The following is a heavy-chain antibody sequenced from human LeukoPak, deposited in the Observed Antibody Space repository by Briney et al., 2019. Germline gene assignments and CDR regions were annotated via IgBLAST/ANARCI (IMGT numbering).Heavy chain of an antibody. Sequence: GGSLRLSCAASGFTFSSYSMNWVRQAPGKGLEWVSSISSSSSYIYYADSVKGRFTISRDNAKNSLYLQMNSLRADDTAVYYCARGEYYYDSSGYYPFDYWGQGTLVTVSS. CDR3: ARGEYYYDSSGYYPFDY. CDR2: ISSSSSYI. J-gene: IGHJ4*02. D-gene: IGHD3-22*01. CDR1: GFTFSSYS. V-gene: IGHV3-21*01.